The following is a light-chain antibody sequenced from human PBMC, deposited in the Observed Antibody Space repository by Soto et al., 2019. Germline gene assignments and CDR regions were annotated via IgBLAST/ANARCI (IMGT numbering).Light chain of an antibody. CDR3: HHYDSSPPYT. Sequence: DIQMTQSPPSLSASVGDRVSLSCRASRDIGNYLAWFQHKPGSAPKSLIYAASTLQTGVPSKFSGSGSGTDFTLTISRLEPDDSAVYYCHHYDSSPPYTFGQGTKVDIK. CDR1: RDIGNY. CDR2: AAS. V-gene: IGKV1-16*02. J-gene: IGKJ2*01.